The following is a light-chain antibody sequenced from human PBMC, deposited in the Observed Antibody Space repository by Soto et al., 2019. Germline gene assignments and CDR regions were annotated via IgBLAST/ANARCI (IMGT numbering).Light chain of an antibody. Sequence: DIVMTQSPDSLAVALGERATINCKSSQSGLYTSNNKNYLAWYQQKPGQPPKLLIYWASTREAVVPDRFSGCGSGSDFTLTISSLQADDVAVYYCQEYYSTPWSFGQGTKVDIK. V-gene: IGKV4-1*01. CDR3: QEYYSTPWS. J-gene: IGKJ1*01. CDR2: WAS. CDR1: QSGLYTSNNKNY.